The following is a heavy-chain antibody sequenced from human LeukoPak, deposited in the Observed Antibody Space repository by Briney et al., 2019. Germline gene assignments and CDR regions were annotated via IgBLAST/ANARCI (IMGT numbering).Heavy chain of an antibody. V-gene: IGHV1-3*01. J-gene: IGHJ6*02. CDR3: ARDRPDVSNYYYGMDV. Sequence: GASVKVSCKASGYTFTSYAMHWVRQAPGQRLEWMGWINAGNGNTKYSQKFQGRVTITRDTSASTAYMELSSLRSEDTAVYYCARDRPDVSNYYYGMDVWGQGTTVTVSS. CDR1: GYTFTSYA. CDR2: INAGNGNT. D-gene: IGHD5/OR15-5a*01.